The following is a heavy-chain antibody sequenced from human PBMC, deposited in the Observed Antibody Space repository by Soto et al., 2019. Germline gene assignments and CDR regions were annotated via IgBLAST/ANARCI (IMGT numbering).Heavy chain of an antibody. D-gene: IGHD4-17*01. CDR2: IIPVFGTA. J-gene: IGHJ6*02. V-gene: IGHV1-69*12. CDR1: GGTLSNYG. CDR3: ARGDATKIVVTTYYGMDV. Sequence: QVQLVQSGAEVKKPGSSVKVSCKASGGTLSNYGISWVRQAPGQGLEWMGGIIPVFGTANYAQKFQGRVTITADESTTAVYMDVSSLRSDDTAVYYCARGDATKIVVTTYYGMDVGGQGTTVTVSS.